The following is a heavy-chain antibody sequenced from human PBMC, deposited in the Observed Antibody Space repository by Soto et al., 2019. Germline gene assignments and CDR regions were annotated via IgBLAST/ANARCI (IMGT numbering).Heavy chain of an antibody. V-gene: IGHV3-21*01. CDR3: ARHQYDYVWGSYRH. CDR2: ISSSSSYI. D-gene: IGHD3-16*02. CDR1: GFTFSSYS. Sequence: XESLLLSCAASGFTFSSYSMNWVRQAPGKGLEWVSSISSSSSYIYYADSVKGRFTISRDNAKNSLYLQMNSLRAEDTAVYYCARHQYDYVWGSYRHWGQGTLVTVSS. J-gene: IGHJ4*02.